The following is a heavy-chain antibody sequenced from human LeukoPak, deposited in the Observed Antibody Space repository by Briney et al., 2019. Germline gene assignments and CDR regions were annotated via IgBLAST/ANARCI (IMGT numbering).Heavy chain of an antibody. Sequence: SVKVSCKASGGTFSSYAISWVRQAPGQGLEWMGRIIPILGIANYAQKFQGRVTITADKSTSTAYMELSSLRSEDTAVYYCARGPGTTPHLDYWGQGTLVTVSS. CDR3: ARGPGTTPHLDY. J-gene: IGHJ4*02. CDR2: IIPILGIA. V-gene: IGHV1-69*04. D-gene: IGHD1-1*01. CDR1: GGTFSSYA.